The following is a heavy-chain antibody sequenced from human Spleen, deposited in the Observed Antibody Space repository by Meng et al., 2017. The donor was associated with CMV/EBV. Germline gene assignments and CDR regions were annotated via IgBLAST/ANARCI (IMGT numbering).Heavy chain of an antibody. J-gene: IGHJ4*02. V-gene: IGHV3-53*05. CDR1: GFTVSSNY. Sequence: GESLKISCAASGFTVSSNYMSWVRQAPGKGLEWVSVIYSGGSTYYADSVKGRFTISRDNSKNTLYLQMNSLRAEDTAVYYCAKGTVAATYSFDSWGQGTLVTVSS. CDR3: AKGTVAATYSFDS. D-gene: IGHD1-26*01. CDR2: IYSGGST.